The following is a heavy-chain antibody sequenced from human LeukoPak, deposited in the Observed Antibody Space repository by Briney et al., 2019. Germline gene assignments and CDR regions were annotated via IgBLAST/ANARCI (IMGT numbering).Heavy chain of an antibody. D-gene: IGHD7-27*01. Sequence: SETLSLTCTVSGGSISSGGYYWSWIRQPPGNGLEWIGYIYHSGSTYYNPSLKSRVTISVDRSKNQFSLKLSSVTAADTAVYYCARDLLGTNWGQGTLVTVSS. CDR1: GGSISSGGYY. V-gene: IGHV4-30-2*01. J-gene: IGHJ4*02. CDR3: ARDLLGTN. CDR2: IYHSGST.